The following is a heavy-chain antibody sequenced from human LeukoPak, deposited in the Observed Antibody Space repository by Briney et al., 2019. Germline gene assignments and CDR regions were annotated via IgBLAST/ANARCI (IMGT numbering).Heavy chain of an antibody. Sequence: GGSERLSCAASGFTFRSYGMSWVRQAPGKGLEWVSTISGSGGGTYYADSVKGRFTISRDNSKNTLYLRMDSLRAEDTAVYYCTKRDGSGSYNTFDYWGQGALVTASP. V-gene: IGHV3-23*01. CDR1: GFTFRSYG. CDR2: ISGSGGGT. CDR3: TKRDGSGSYNTFDY. D-gene: IGHD3-10*01. J-gene: IGHJ4*02.